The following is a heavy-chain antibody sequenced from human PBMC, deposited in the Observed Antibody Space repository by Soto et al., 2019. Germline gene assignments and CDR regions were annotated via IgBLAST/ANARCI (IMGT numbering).Heavy chain of an antibody. CDR3: ARAGRYNWNDGGFGD. CDR1: GFTVSSNY. D-gene: IGHD1-20*01. Sequence: EVQLVETGGGLIQPGGSLRLSCAASGFTVSSNYMSWVRQAPGKGLEWVSVIYSGGSTYYADSVKGRFTISRDNSKNTLYLQMNSLRAEDTAVYYCARAGRYNWNDGGFGDWGQGTLVTVSS. V-gene: IGHV3-53*02. CDR2: IYSGGST. J-gene: IGHJ4*02.